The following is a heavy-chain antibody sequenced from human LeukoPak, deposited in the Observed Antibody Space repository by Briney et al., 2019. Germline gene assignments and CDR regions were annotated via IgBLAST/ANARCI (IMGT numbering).Heavy chain of an antibody. CDR1: GGTFSSYA. Sequence: SVKVSCKASGGTFSSYAISWVRQAPGQGLEWMGGIIPIFGTANYAQKFQGRVTITADKSTSTAYMELSSLRSEDTAVYYCARGNIVATITGDYYYYYMDVWGKGTTVTVSS. V-gene: IGHV1-69*06. CDR2: IIPIFGTA. CDR3: ARGNIVATITGDYYYYYMDV. J-gene: IGHJ6*03. D-gene: IGHD5-12*01.